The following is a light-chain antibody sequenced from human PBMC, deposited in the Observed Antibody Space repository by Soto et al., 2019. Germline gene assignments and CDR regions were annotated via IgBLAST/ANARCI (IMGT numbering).Light chain of an antibody. CDR1: SGHSSYA. CDR3: QTWGTGIVL. Sequence: QPVLTQSPSASASLGASVKLTCNLTSGHSSYAIAWHQQQPEKGPRYLMNLNSDGSHNKGDGIPDRFSGSSSGAERYLTISSLQSEDEADYYCQTWGTGIVLFGGGTKLTVL. J-gene: IGLJ2*01. V-gene: IGLV4-69*01. CDR2: LNSDGSH.